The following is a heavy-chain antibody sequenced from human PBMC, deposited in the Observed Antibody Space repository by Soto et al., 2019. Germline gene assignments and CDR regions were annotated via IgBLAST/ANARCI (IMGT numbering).Heavy chain of an antibody. CDR1: GGSISSSSYY. D-gene: IGHD3-10*01. Sequence: SETLSLTCTVSGGSISSSSYYWGWIRQPPGKGLEWIGTAYYTGLTYYNPSLKSRVTISVDTSKNQFSLKLNSVTAADTAVYYCARTISCHYGSSAREISDNNTWAQGTLVTVSA. CDR2: AYYTGLT. J-gene: IGHJ1*01. V-gene: IGHV4-39*01. CDR3: ARTISCHYGSSAREISDNNT.